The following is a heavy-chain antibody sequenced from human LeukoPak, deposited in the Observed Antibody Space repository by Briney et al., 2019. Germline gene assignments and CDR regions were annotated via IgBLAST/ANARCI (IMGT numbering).Heavy chain of an antibody. CDR2: ITGDGGST. J-gene: IGHJ4*02. V-gene: IGHV3-43*02. CDR3: ARETYYYDSSGYYFDY. Sequence: PGGSLRLSCAASGFTFDDYAMHWVRQAPGKGLEWVSLITGDGGSTYYADSVKGRFTISRDNSKNSLYLQMNSLRAEDTAVYYCARETYYYDSSGYYFDYWGQGTLVTVSS. D-gene: IGHD3-22*01. CDR1: GFTFDDYA.